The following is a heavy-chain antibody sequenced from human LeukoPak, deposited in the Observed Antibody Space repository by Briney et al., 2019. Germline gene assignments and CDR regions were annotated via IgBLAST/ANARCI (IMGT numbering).Heavy chain of an antibody. D-gene: IGHD2-2*01. CDR2: ISTSGSTP. CDR3: ARGAMHVFDY. J-gene: IGHJ4*02. V-gene: IGHV3-48*03. Sequence: PGGSLRLSCAASGFTFSDYEINWVRQAPGKGLEWVSCISTSGSTPYYADSVKGRFTISRDNAKNSLFLQMNTLTVEDTAVYYCARGAMHVFDYWGQGTPVTVSS. CDR1: GFTFSDYE.